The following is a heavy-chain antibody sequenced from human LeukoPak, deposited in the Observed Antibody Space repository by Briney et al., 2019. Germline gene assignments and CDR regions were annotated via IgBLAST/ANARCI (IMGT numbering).Heavy chain of an antibody. Sequence: PGGSLRLSCAAPGFTFSSYAMSWVRQPPGKGREWVSTISESGANPHYAASVKGRFTISRDNSKNTLYLQMNSLRAEDTAVYYCAKGQRYGKKTGFDYWGQGTLVTVSS. CDR3: AKGQRYGKKTGFDY. V-gene: IGHV3-23*01. D-gene: IGHD6-13*01. J-gene: IGHJ4*02. CDR1: GFTFSSYA. CDR2: ISESGANP.